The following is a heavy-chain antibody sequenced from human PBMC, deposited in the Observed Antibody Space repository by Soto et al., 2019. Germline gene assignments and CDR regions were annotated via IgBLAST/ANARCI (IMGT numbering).Heavy chain of an antibody. J-gene: IGHJ5*02. CDR3: ATHCSSTSCYYTFDP. Sequence: PSETLSLTCAVYGGSFSSYYWSWIRQPPGKGLEWIGQINHYGSTDYNPSLKSRVTISVDTSKNHFSLRLSSVTAADTAMYYCATHCSSTSCYYTFDPWGEGNLVTLSS. CDR2: INHYGST. D-gene: IGHD2-2*01. CDR1: GGSFSSYY. V-gene: IGHV4-34*01.